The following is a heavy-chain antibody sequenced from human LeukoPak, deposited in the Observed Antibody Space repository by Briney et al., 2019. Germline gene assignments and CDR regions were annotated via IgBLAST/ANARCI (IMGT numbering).Heavy chain of an antibody. CDR1: GGSFSGYY. Sequence: SETLSLTCAVYGGSFSGYYWSWIRQPPGKGLEWIGEINHSGSTNYSPSLKSRVTISVDTSKNQFSLKLSSVTAADAAAYYCAREPTYYYGSGSYVLDYWGQGTLVTVSS. D-gene: IGHD3-10*01. CDR3: AREPTYYYGSGSYVLDY. CDR2: INHSGST. V-gene: IGHV4-34*01. J-gene: IGHJ4*02.